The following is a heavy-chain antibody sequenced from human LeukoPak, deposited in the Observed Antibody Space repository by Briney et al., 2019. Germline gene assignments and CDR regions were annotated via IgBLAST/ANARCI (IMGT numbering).Heavy chain of an antibody. CDR2: INPSGGST. V-gene: IGHV1-46*01. J-gene: IGHJ6*02. CDR3: ARGAKFRNGHDYGMDV. CDR1: GYTFTSYY. Sequence: GASVKVSCKASGYTFTSYYMHWVRQAPGQGLEWMGIINPSGGSTSYAQKFQGRVTMTRDTSTSTVYMELSSLRSEDTAVYYCARGAKFRNGHDYGMDVWGQGTTVTVSS.